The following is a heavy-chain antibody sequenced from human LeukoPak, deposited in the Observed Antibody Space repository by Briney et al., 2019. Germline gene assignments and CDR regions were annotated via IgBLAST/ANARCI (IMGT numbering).Heavy chain of an antibody. D-gene: IGHD3-9*01. J-gene: IGHJ4*02. Sequence: AGGSLRLSCAASGFTFSTYAMSWVRQAPGKGLEWVSAISGNGGNTYYADSGKGRFTISRDNSKNTLYLQINSLRGEDTAVYYCAARLTGSSFDYCGQGTLVTVSS. CDR2: ISGNGGNT. CDR1: GFTFSTYA. V-gene: IGHV3-23*01. CDR3: AARLTGSSFDY.